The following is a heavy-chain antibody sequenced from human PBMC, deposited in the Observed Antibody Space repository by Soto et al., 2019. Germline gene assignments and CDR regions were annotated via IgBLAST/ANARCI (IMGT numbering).Heavy chain of an antibody. CDR2: IYSGGGT. D-gene: IGHD1-1*01. CDR1: GFTVSSNY. CDR3: ARDEGPTALSAFMRAFDI. Sequence: GGSLRLSCAASGFTVSSNYMSWVRQAPGKGLEWVSVIYSGGGTYYADSVKGRFTISRDNSKNTLYLQMNSLRAEDTAVYYCARDEGPTALSAFMRAFDIWGQGTMVTVSS. V-gene: IGHV3-66*01. J-gene: IGHJ3*02.